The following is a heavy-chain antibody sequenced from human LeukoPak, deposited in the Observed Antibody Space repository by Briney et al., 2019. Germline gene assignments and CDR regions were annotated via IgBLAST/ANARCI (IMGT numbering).Heavy chain of an antibody. V-gene: IGHV4-39*02. CDR3: ASLKEYYYGSGQDY. D-gene: IGHD3-10*01. CDR2: IFYTGHT. J-gene: IGHJ4*02. CDR1: GGSINSNCYS. Sequence: PSETLSLTCTVSGGSINSNCYSWGWIRQPPGKGLEWIGSIFYTGHTYYNPSLKSRVTILLDTSKNHFSLKLSSVTAADTAVYYCASLKEYYYGSGQDYWGQGTLVTVSS.